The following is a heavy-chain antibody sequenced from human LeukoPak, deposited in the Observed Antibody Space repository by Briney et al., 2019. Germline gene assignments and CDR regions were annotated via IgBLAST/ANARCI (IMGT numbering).Heavy chain of an antibody. CDR1: GFTFSSYA. V-gene: IGHV3-30-3*01. CDR2: ISYDGSNK. Sequence: PGRSLRLSCAASGFTFSSYAMHWVRQAPGKGLEWVAVISYDGSNKYYADSVKGRFTISRDNSKNTLYLQMNSLRAEDTAVYYCARVPNYYDSSGSFDYWGQGTLVTVSS. J-gene: IGHJ4*02. CDR3: ARVPNYYDSSGSFDY. D-gene: IGHD3-22*01.